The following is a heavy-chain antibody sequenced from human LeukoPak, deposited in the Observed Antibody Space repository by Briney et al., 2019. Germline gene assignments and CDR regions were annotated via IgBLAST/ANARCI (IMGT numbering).Heavy chain of an antibody. CDR2: VSASTRNT. J-gene: IGHJ3*02. D-gene: IGHD3-10*01. V-gene: IGHV1-18*01. Sequence: ASVKVSCKASGYTFTSYGISWVRQAPGQGLEWMGWVSASTRNTNYAQKFQDRVTVTTDISTTTAYMELRSLRSDDTAVYYCARNDPLLWFGEILSGAFDIWGQGTMVTVSS. CDR3: ARNDPLLWFGEILSGAFDI. CDR1: GYTFTSYG.